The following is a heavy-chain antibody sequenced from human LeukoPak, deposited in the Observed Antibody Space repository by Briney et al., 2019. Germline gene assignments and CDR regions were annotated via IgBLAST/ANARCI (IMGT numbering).Heavy chain of an antibody. J-gene: IGHJ4*02. CDR3: AKEIHDSSGYYSYFDY. D-gene: IGHD3-22*01. V-gene: IGHV3-30*18. CDR2: ISYYVNYK. CDR1: GFTFSRYG. Sequence: GGSLRLSCAVSGFTFSRYGMHWVRQAPGKGLEWVAVISYYVNYKYYADSAKGRFTISIDNSKNTVSLQMNTLRAEDRDVYYCAKEIHDSSGYYSYFDYWGQGTLVTVSS.